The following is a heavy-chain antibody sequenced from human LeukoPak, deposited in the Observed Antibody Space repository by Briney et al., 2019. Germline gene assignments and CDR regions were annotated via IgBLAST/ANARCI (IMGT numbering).Heavy chain of an antibody. J-gene: IGHJ3*02. V-gene: IGHV5-51*01. CDR1: GYSFTNYW. D-gene: IGHD2/OR15-2a*01. Sequence: GESLKISCKGSGYSFTNYWIGWVRQMPGKGLEWMGIISPGDSDTTYGPSFQGQVTISADKSITTAYLQWSSLKASDTAMYYCARLASMNSFDIWGQGTMVTVSS. CDR3: ARLASMNSFDI. CDR2: ISPGDSDT.